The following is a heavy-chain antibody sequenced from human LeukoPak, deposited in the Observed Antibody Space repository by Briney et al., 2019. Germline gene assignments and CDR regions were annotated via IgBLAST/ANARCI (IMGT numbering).Heavy chain of an antibody. D-gene: IGHD6-6*01. V-gene: IGHV4-4*02. CDR1: GGSISSSNW. CDR3: ARKYSSSSTPFDY. J-gene: IGHJ4*02. CDR2: IYYSGST. Sequence: SETLSFTCAVSGGSISSSNWWSWVRQPPGKGLEWIGSIYYSGSTYYNPSLKSRVTITVDTSKNQFSLKLSSVTAADTVVYYCARKYSSSSTPFDYWGQGTLVTVSS.